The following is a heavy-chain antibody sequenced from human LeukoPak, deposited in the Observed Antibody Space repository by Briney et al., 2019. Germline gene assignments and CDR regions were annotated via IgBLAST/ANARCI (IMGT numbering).Heavy chain of an antibody. J-gene: IGHJ4*02. CDR1: GFTFSPYG. V-gene: IGHV3-21*01. CDR2: VSSSSSYI. Sequence: GGSLRLSCAASGFTFSPYGMNWVRQAPGKGLEWVSSVSSSSSYIYYADSVKSRFTISRDNAKNSLSLQMNSLRAEDTAVYYCARDQRATASTGSYFDYWGQGTLVTVSS. CDR3: ARDQRATASTGSYFDY. D-gene: IGHD1-1*01.